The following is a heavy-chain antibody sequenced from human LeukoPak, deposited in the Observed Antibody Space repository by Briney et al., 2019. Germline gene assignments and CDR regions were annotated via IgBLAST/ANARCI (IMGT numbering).Heavy chain of an antibody. J-gene: IGHJ4*02. D-gene: IGHD6-13*01. CDR2: IYSGGST. V-gene: IGHV3-53*05. CDR3: ANSRGAQLLGYYFDY. CDR1: GFTVSSKY. Sequence: GGSLRLSCAASGFTVSSKYMGWVRQPPGRGLEGVSVIYSGGSTYYADSVKGRFTISRDNAKNSLYQQMNSLRAEDTALYYCANSRGAQLLGYYFDYWGQGTLVTVSS.